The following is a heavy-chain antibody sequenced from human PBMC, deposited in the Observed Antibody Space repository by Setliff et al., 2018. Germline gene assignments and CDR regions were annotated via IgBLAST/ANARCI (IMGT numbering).Heavy chain of an antibody. D-gene: IGHD3-22*01. Sequence: GGSLRLSCAASGLTFSSPAMHWVRQAPGKELEYVSAISSDGSDNIAYADSVKGRFTISRDDSKDTLYLQLNSLNTEDTAVYYCAADTFDSNAQAFDYWGQGTLVTVSS. V-gene: IGHV3-64*04. J-gene: IGHJ4*02. CDR1: GLTFSSPA. CDR3: AADTFDSNAQAFDY. CDR2: ISSDGSDNI.